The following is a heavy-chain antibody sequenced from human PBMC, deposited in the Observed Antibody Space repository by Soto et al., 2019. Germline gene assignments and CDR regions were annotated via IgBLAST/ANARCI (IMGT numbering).Heavy chain of an antibody. CDR2: VSDNGGRT. J-gene: IGHJ4*02. V-gene: IGHV3-23*01. CDR3: AKDYWNPRYFDN. CDR1: GFTLSNYG. D-gene: IGHD1-1*01. Sequence: GESLKISCAASGFTLSNYGMSWVRQAPGKGLEWVSAVSDNGGRTRYADSVKGRFTISRDNSQNTLYLQMLSLRADDTAIYYCAKDYWNPRYFDNWGQGTLVTVSS.